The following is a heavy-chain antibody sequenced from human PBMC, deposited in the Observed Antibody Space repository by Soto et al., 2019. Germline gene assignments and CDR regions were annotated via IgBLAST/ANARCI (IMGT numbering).Heavy chain of an antibody. CDR2: IIPMYGPA. V-gene: IGHV1-69*01. Sequence: LVQSGAEVKKPGSSVTVSCKASGGTFSSYAIHWVRQAPGQGLEWMGGIIPMYGPAKYAQRFQGRVTITADESTTTVYMELTSLTSQDTAVYYCARVTSMVRGVIDNWFDPWGHGTLVTVSS. J-gene: IGHJ5*02. CDR3: ARVTSMVRGVIDNWFDP. D-gene: IGHD3-10*01. CDR1: GGTFSSYA.